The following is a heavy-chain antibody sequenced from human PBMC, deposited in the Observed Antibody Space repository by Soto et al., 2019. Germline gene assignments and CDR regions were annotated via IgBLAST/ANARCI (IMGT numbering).Heavy chain of an antibody. CDR3: AAGEYQLDSSPSKSKFDP. Sequence: ASVKVSCKASGFTFTSSAVQWVRQARGQRLEWIGWIVVGSGNTNYAQKFQERVTITRDMSTSTAYMELSSLRSEDTDVYYCAAGEYQLDSSPSKSKFDPWGQGTLVTVSS. V-gene: IGHV1-58*01. CDR2: IVVGSGNT. D-gene: IGHD2-2*01. CDR1: GFTFTSSA. J-gene: IGHJ5*02.